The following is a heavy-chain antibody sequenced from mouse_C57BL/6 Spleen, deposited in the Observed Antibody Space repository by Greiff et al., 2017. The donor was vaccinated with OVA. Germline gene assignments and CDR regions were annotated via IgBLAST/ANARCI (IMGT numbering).Heavy chain of an antibody. D-gene: IGHD2-4*01. Sequence: EVQLVESGGGLVKPGGSLKLSCAASGFTFSDYGMHWVRQAPEKGLEWVAYISSGSSTIYYADTVKGRFPISRDNAKNTLFLQMTSLRSEDTAMYYCARPGGLRGFYYAMDYWGQGTSVTVSS. V-gene: IGHV5-17*01. CDR3: ARPGGLRGFYYAMDY. CDR1: GFTFSDYG. J-gene: IGHJ4*01. CDR2: ISSGSSTI.